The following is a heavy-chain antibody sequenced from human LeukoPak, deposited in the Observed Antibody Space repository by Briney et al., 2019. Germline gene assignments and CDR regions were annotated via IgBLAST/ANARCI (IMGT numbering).Heavy chain of an antibody. Sequence: PSETLSLTCTVSGGSISSSSYYWGWSRQPPGKGLEWIGSIYYSGSTYYNPSLKSRVTISVDTSKNQFSLKLSSVTAADTAVYYCASTIAAAGTPYNWFDPWGQGTLVTVSS. CDR2: IYYSGST. D-gene: IGHD6-13*01. J-gene: IGHJ5*02. CDR3: ASTIAAAGTPYNWFDP. CDR1: GGSISSSSYY. V-gene: IGHV4-39*01.